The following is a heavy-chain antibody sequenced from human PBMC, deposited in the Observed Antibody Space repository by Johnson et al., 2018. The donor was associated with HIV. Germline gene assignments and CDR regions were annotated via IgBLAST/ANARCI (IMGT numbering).Heavy chain of an antibody. Sequence: QVQLVESGGDLVQPGGSLGLSCAASGFTFSSYAMHWVRQAPGKGLEWVAVISYDGRNKYYADSVTGRFTISRDNSKNTLELHMSSLRLEDTALYYCAKDSSPSWRRYDAFDFWGQGTMVTVSS. CDR2: ISYDGRNK. J-gene: IGHJ3*01. CDR1: GFTFSSYA. V-gene: IGHV3-30*04. CDR3: AKDSSPSWRRYDAFDF. D-gene: IGHD2-2*01.